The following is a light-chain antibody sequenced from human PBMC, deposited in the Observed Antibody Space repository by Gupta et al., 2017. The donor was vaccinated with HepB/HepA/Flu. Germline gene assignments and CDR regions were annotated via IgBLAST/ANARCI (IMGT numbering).Light chain of an antibody. J-gene: IGKJ1*01. CDR1: QSVSSY. CDR2: DAS. Sequence: EIVLTQSPATLSLSPGERATLSCRASQSVSSYLAWYQQKPGQAPRLLIYDASNRATGIPARFSGSGSGKDFTLTISSREPEDFAVYYCQQRSNWPRGTFGQGTKVEIK. V-gene: IGKV3-11*01. CDR3: QQRSNWPRGT.